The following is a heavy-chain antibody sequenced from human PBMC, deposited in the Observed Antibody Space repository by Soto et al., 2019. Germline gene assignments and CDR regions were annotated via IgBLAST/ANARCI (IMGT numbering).Heavy chain of an antibody. V-gene: IGHV4-31*03. D-gene: IGHD6-6*01. Sequence: SETLSLTCTVSGGSISSGGYYWSWIRQHPGKGLEWIGYIYYSGSTYYNPSLKSRVTISVDTSKNQFSLKLSSVTAADTAVYYCARDRWGAARPLFDYWGQGTLVTVSS. CDR3: ARDRWGAARPLFDY. CDR1: GGSISSGGYY. J-gene: IGHJ4*02. CDR2: IYYSGST.